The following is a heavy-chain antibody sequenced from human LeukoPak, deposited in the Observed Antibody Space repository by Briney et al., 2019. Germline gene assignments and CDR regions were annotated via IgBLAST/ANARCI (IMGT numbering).Heavy chain of an antibody. D-gene: IGHD3-22*01. J-gene: IGHJ4*02. CDR3: ASPGHYDSSGYYDY. Sequence: GGSLRLSCAASGFTFSSYSMNWVRQAPGKGPEWVSSISSSSSYIYYADSVKGRFTISRDNAKNSLYLQMNSLRAEDTAVYYCASPGHYDSSGYYDYWGQGTLVTVSS. CDR1: GFTFSSYS. V-gene: IGHV3-21*01. CDR2: ISSSSSYI.